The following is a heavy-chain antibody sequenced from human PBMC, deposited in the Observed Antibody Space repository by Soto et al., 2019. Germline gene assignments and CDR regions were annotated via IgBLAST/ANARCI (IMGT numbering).Heavy chain of an antibody. D-gene: IGHD2-15*01. CDR3: ARDLPTQGFDF. CDR1: GGTFTSYA. Sequence: QVQLVQSGAEVKKPGSSVKVSCKASGGTFTSYAISWVRQAPGQGLEWMGGIIPTFDAPNYAQRFQGRLTITADELTTTAYMELNSLTSEDTALYYCARDLPTQGFDFWGQGPLVTVSS. J-gene: IGHJ4*02. V-gene: IGHV1-69*01. CDR2: IIPTFDAP.